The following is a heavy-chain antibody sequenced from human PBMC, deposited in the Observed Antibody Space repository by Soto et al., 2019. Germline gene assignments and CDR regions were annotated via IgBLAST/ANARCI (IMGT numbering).Heavy chain of an antibody. V-gene: IGHV4-4*02. CDR3: AESPLVVRRSGAFDI. J-gene: IGHJ3*02. CDR2: VYHSGST. CDR1: GGSISSSTW. D-gene: IGHD2-2*01. Sequence: SETLSLTCAVSGGSISSSTWWSWVRQPPGKGLEWIGEVYHSGSTNYNPSLKGRITVSIDKSKNQFSLNLSSVTAADTAVYYCAESPLVVRRSGAFDIWGQGTMVTVSS.